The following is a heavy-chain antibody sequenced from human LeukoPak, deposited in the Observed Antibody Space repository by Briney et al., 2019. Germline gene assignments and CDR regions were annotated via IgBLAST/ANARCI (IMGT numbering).Heavy chain of an antibody. D-gene: IGHD6-6*01. Sequence: GGSLRLSCAASGFTFSSYWMTWVRQAPGKGLEWVGNIKGDGSEKYYVDSVKGRFTISRDNAKNTLYLQMNSLRAEDTAVYYCARGGVYSTSAVDYWGQGTLVTVSS. V-gene: IGHV3-7*01. CDR3: ARGGVYSTSAVDY. J-gene: IGHJ4*02. CDR2: IKGDGSEK. CDR1: GFTFSSYW.